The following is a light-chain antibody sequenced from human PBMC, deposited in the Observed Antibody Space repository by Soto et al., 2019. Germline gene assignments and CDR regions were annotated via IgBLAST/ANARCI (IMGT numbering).Light chain of an antibody. CDR2: GAS. CDR3: QQYNHWSPGLT. CDR1: QSVNTN. V-gene: IGKV3-15*01. Sequence: EIEMTQSPATLSVSPGERATLSCRASQSVNTNLAWYQQKPGQAPRLLIYGASTRAPGIPARFSGSGSGTEVTLLIISLQSDDFAIFYCQQYNHWSPGLTFGGGTKVEVK. J-gene: IGKJ4*01.